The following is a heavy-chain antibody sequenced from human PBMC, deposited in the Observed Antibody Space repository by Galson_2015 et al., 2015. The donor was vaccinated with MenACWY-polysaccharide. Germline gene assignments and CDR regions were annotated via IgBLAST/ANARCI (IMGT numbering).Heavy chain of an antibody. Sequence: SLRLSCAASGFTFSSYWMHWVRHAPGKGLVWVSRINSDGSSTGYADSVKGRLTISRDNAKNTLYLQINSLRADDTAVYYCARNERPYTTGTLPVYWGQGTLVTVPA. CDR2: INSDGSST. V-gene: IGHV3-74*01. CDR3: ARNERPYTTGTLPVY. CDR1: GFTFSSYW. D-gene: IGHD2/OR15-2a*01. J-gene: IGHJ4*02.